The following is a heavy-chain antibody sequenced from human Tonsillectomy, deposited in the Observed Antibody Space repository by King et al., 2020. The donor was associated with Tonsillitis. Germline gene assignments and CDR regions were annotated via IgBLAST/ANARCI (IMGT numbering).Heavy chain of an antibody. D-gene: IGHD6-13*01. CDR1: GFSLSTSGVG. J-gene: IGHJ5*02. V-gene: IGHV2-5*02. CDR2: IYWDDDK. CDR3: AHRRNSPGYSISVWVDP. Sequence: TLKESGPTLVKPTQTLKLTCTFSGFSLSTSGVGVGWIRQPPGKSLEWLALIYWDDDKRYSPSLTSRLTITKDTSKTQVVLTMTDMDPVDTATSYCAHRRNSPGYSISVWVDPWGQGTLVTVSS.